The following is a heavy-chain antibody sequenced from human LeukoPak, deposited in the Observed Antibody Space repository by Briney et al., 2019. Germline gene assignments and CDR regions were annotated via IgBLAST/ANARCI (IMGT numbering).Heavy chain of an antibody. CDR3: ATDNAQLLSLRR. CDR1: GYTFTDYY. CDR2: GDPEDGET. D-gene: IGHD2-2*01. Sequence: VTVSCKVSGYTFTDYYMHWVQQAPGKGLEWMGLGDPEDGETIYAEKFQGRVTITADTSTDTAYMELSSLRSEDTAVYYCATDNAQLLSLRRWGQGTLVTVSS. V-gene: IGHV1-69-2*01. J-gene: IGHJ4*02.